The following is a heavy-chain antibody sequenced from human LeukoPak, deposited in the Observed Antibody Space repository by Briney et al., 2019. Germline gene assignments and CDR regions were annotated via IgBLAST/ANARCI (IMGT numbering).Heavy chain of an antibody. D-gene: IGHD3-22*01. CDR3: ARGMIVVVRYFDY. J-gene: IGHJ4*02. CDR2: IHYSGST. CDR1: GGSISSYY. Sequence: SETLSLTCTVSGGSISSYYWSWIRQPPGKGLEWIAYIHYSGSTNYNPSLKSRVTISVGTSKNQFSLKLSSVTAADTAVYYCARGMIVVVRYFDYWGQGTLVTVSS. V-gene: IGHV4-59*12.